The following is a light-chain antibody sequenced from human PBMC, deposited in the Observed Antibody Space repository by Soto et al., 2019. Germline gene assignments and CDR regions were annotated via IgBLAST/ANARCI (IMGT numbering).Light chain of an antibody. J-gene: IGKJ1*01. V-gene: IGKV3-20*01. CDR3: QQYGSSPRT. CDR1: QSVSSSY. Sequence: EIVLTQSPGTLSLSPGERATLSCRASQSVSSSYLAWYQQKPGQAPRLLIYGASSRANGIPDRFSGSGSGTDFTLTISRLEPEDFAVYYRQQYGSSPRTFGQGTKVEI. CDR2: GAS.